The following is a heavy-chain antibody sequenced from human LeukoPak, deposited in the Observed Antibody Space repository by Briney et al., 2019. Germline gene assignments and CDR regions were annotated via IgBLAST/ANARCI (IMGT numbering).Heavy chain of an antibody. J-gene: IGHJ6*03. CDR3: ARHGNLVVPANYYYMDV. V-gene: IGHV4-59*08. CDR1: GGSISSCY. D-gene: IGHD2-2*01. CDR2: IYYSGST. Sequence: SETLSLTCTVSGGSISSCYWSWIRQPPGKGLEWIGYIYYSGSTNYNPSLKSRVTISVDTSKNQFSLKLSSVTAADTAVYYCARHGNLVVPANYYYMDVWGKGTTVTVSS.